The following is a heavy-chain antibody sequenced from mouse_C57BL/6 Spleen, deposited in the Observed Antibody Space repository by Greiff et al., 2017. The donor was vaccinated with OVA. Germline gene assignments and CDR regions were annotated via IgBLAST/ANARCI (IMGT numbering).Heavy chain of an antibody. CDR2: ISNLAYSI. Sequence: EVMLVESGGGLVQPGGSLKLSCAASGFTFSDYGMAWVRQAPRKGPEWVAFISNLAYSIYYADTVTGRFTISRENAKNTLYLEMSSLRSEDTAMYYCAREDYYGSSYGFDYWGQGTTLTVSS. J-gene: IGHJ2*01. V-gene: IGHV5-15*01. CDR1: GFTFSDYG. CDR3: AREDYYGSSYGFDY. D-gene: IGHD1-1*01.